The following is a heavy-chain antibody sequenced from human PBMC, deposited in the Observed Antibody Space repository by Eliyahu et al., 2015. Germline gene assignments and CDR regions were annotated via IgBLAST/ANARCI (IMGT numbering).Heavy chain of an antibody. CDR2: IYWNDDK. CDR1: GFSPRTRGVG. J-gene: IGHJ5*02. D-gene: IGHD6-19*01. V-gene: IGHV2-5*01. Sequence: QITLKESGPTLVKPTQTLTLTCTFSGFSPRTRGVGVGWXRQPPGKALEWLALIYWNDDKPYSPSLKSRLTITKDTSKNEVVLTMTNMDPVDTAXYYCAHIAVGPNWFDPWGQGTLVTVSS. CDR3: AHIAVGPNWFDP.